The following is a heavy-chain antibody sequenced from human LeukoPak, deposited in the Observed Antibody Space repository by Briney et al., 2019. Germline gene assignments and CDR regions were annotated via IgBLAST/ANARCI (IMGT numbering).Heavy chain of an antibody. J-gene: IGHJ6*02. D-gene: IGHD3-10*01. Sequence: GGSLRLSCAASGFTFSTYAMSWVRQAPGKGLEWVSTIGSGGGTYYADSVKGRFTISRDNAKNPLYLQMNSLRDEDTAVYYCAREQDPITMVRGVIFQGSSYGMDVWGQGTTVTVSS. CDR2: IGSGGGT. CDR1: GFTFSTYA. CDR3: AREQDPITMVRGVIFQGSSYGMDV. V-gene: IGHV3-23*01.